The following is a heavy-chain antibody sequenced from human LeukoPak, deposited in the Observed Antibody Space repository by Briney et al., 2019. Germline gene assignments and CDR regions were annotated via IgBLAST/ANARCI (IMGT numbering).Heavy chain of an antibody. CDR2: ISASSGSI. CDR3: TNTNH. D-gene: IGHD2-2*01. CDR1: GFTFSDNA. Sequence: PGGSLRLSCAASGFTFSDNAMSWVRQAPGRGLEWVSAISASSGSIYYADSVKGRFTISRDNSKSTVYLQMNSLRAEDTAVYYCTNTNHWGQGTPVTVSS. V-gene: IGHV3-23*01. J-gene: IGHJ5*02.